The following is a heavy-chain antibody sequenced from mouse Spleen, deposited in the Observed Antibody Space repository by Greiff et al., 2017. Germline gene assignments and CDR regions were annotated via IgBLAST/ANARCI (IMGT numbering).Heavy chain of an antibody. V-gene: IGHV1-22*01. J-gene: IGHJ2*01. CDR1: GYTFTDYN. Sequence: VQLKQSGPELVKPGASVKMSCKASGYTFTDYNMHWVKQSHGKSLEWIGYINPNNGGTSYNQKFKGKATLTVNKSSSTAYMELRSLTSEDSAVYYCERGYDYYYFDYWGQGTTLTVSS. D-gene: IGHD2-4*01. CDR2: INPNNGGT. CDR3: ERGYDYYYFDY.